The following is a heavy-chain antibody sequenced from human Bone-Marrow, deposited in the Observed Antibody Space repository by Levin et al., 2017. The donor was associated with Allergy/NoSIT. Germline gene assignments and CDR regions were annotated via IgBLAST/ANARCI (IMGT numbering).Heavy chain of an antibody. V-gene: IGHV3-11*01. J-gene: IGHJ4*02. D-gene: IGHD2-21*01. CDR3: AREFIRGGYLRRYYFDY. CDR1: EFIFSDFY. Sequence: KAGGSLRLSCVASEFIFSDFYMNWIRQAPGKGLEWVSSVSNSGNILDYADSVKGRFTISRDNAKNSLYLEMNSLKAEDTAVYYCAREFIRGGYLRRYYFDYWGQGALVTVSS. CDR2: VSNSGNIL.